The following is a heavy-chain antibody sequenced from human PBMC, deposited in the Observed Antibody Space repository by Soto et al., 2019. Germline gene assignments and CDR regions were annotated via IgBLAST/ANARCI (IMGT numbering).Heavy chain of an antibody. CDR2: ISYDGSNK. V-gene: IGHV3-30*18. CDR1: GFTFSSYG. Sequence: QVQLVESGGGVVQPGRSLRLSCAASGFTFSSYGMHWVRQAPGKGLEWVAVISYDGSNKYYADSVKGRFTISRDNSKNTLYLQMNSLRAEDTAVYYCAKGPDGYQFDYWGQGTLVTVSS. J-gene: IGHJ4*02. CDR3: AKGPDGYQFDY. D-gene: IGHD5-12*01.